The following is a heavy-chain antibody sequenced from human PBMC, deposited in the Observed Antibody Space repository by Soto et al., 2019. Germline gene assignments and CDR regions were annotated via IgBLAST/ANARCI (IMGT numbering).Heavy chain of an antibody. CDR1: GYTFTGYY. J-gene: IGHJ3*02. CDR2: INPNSGGT. V-gene: IGHV1-2*02. Sequence: ASVKVSCKASGYTFTGYYMHWVRQAPGQGLEWMGWINPNSGGTNYAQKFQGRVTMTRDTSISTTYMELSRLRSDDTAVYYCARGAAVAGPDAFDIWGQGTMVTVSS. D-gene: IGHD6-19*01. CDR3: ARGAAVAGPDAFDI.